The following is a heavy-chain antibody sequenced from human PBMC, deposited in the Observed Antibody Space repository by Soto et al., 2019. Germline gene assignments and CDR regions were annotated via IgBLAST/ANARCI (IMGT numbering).Heavy chain of an antibody. V-gene: IGHV3-30-3*01. CDR2: ISYDGSNK. J-gene: IGHJ6*02. CDR3: ARVPGKTQYSTYGMDV. D-gene: IGHD6-6*01. Sequence: QVQLVESGGGVVQPGRSLRLSCAASGFTFSSYAMHWVRQAPGKGLEWVAVISYDGSNKYYADSVKGRFTISRDNSKNTLYLQMNSLRAEDTAVYYCARVPGKTQYSTYGMDVWGQGTTVTVSS. CDR1: GFTFSSYA.